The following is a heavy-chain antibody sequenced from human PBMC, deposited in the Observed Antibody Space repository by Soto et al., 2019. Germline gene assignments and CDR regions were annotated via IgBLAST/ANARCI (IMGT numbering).Heavy chain of an antibody. CDR3: AKARLELPLNWFDP. V-gene: IGHV3-30*18. D-gene: IGHD1-7*01. CDR2: ISYDGSNK. J-gene: IGHJ5*02. Sequence: RGSLRLSCAASVFTFSSYGMHWFRQAPGKGLEWVAVISYDGSNKYYADSVKGRFTISRDNSKNTLYLQMNSLRAEDTAVYYCAKARLELPLNWFDPWGQGTLVTVSS. CDR1: VFTFSSYG.